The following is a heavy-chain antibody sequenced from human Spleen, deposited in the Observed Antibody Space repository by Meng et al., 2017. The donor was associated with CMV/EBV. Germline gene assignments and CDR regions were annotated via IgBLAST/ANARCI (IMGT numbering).Heavy chain of an antibody. CDR2: ISGSGGST. Sequence: GESLKISCAASGFTFSSYAMSWVRQAPGKGLEWVSSISGSGGSTYYADSVKGRFTISGDNTKNTLYLQMNSLRVEDTAVYYCAKAREWFGESLDHWGQGTLVTVSS. V-gene: IGHV3-23*01. D-gene: IGHD3-10*01. J-gene: IGHJ4*02. CDR1: GFTFSSYA. CDR3: AKAREWFGESLDH.